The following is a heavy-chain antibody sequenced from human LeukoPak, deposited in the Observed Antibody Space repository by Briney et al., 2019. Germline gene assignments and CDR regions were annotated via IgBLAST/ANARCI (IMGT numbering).Heavy chain of an antibody. CDR1: GYTFIAYY. D-gene: IGHD1-26*01. V-gene: IGHV1-2*02. CDR3: ARVRYSGSRDGFDI. Sequence: ASVKVSCKASGYTFIAYYINWVRQVPGQGLQWMGWINPKSGGTKDAQDFQGRVTMTRDTSISTAYMELSSLTSDDTAVYYCARVRYSGSRDGFDIWGQGTRVTVSS. CDR2: INPKSGGT. J-gene: IGHJ3*02.